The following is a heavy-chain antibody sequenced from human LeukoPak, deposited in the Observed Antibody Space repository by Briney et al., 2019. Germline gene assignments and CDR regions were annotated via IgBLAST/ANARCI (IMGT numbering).Heavy chain of an antibody. CDR3: VKDFGRVRGTPDS. Sequence: GGSLRLSCAASGNYWMHWVRQTPGKGPGYVSTISGSGNGFSIYYADSVKGRFTISRDDSKSILYLQMNGLRSEDTAVYYCVKDFGRVRGTPDSWGQGTLVTVSS. D-gene: IGHD3-16*01. V-gene: IGHV3-64D*06. CDR1: GNYW. J-gene: IGHJ4*02. CDR2: ISGSGNGFSI.